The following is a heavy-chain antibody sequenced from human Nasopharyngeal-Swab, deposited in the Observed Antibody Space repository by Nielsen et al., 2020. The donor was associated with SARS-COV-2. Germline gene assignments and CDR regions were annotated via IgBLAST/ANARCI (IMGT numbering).Heavy chain of an antibody. CDR1: GFTFSSYA. Sequence: GESQKISCAASGFTFSSYAMHWVRQAPGKGLEWVAVISYDGSNKYYADSVKSRFTISRDNSKNTLYLQMNSLRAEDTAVYYCARDFATAMVILDYWGQGTLVTVSS. CDR2: ISYDGSNK. V-gene: IGHV3-30-3*01. D-gene: IGHD5-18*01. CDR3: ARDFATAMVILDY. J-gene: IGHJ4*02.